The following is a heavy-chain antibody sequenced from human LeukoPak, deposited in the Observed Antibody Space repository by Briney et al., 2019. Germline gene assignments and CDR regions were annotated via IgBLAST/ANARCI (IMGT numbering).Heavy chain of an antibody. CDR2: IYYSGST. CDR1: GGSISYYY. CDR3: AREGSAARSPYFDY. Sequence: SETQSLTCTVSGGSISYYYWSWIRQPPGKGLEWIGYIYYSGSTNYSPSLRSRVTISVDTSKNQFSPKLNSVTAADTAVYYCAREGSAARSPYFDYWGQGTLVTVSS. V-gene: IGHV4-59*01. D-gene: IGHD6-13*01. J-gene: IGHJ4*02.